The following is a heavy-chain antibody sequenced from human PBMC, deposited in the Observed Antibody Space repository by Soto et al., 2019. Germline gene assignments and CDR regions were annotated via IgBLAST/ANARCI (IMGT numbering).Heavy chain of an antibody. Sequence: QVQLVESGGGVVQPGRSLRLSCAASGFTFNSYGMHWVRQAPGKGLEWVASISHDGTNKYYVDSVKGRFTISRDNSKSTLYLQMNSLRAEDTAVYYCAKTPWEKYYSSWFDCWGQGTLVTVS. V-gene: IGHV3-30*18. CDR2: ISHDGTNK. D-gene: IGHD1-26*01. CDR1: GFTFNSYG. J-gene: IGHJ4*02. CDR3: AKTPWEKYYSSWFDC.